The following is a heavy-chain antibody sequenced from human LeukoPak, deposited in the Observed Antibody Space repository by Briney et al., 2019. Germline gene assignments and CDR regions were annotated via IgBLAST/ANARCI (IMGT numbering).Heavy chain of an antibody. CDR3: ARDGDYYDSSGYYPHFDY. CDR1: GFTFSSYS. CDR2: ISSSSSYI. J-gene: IGHJ4*02. V-gene: IGHV3-21*05. Sequence: GGSLRLSCAASGFTFSSYSMNWVRQAPGKGLEWVSYISSSSSYIYYADSVKGRFTISRDNAKNSLYLQMNSLRAEDTAVYYCARDGDYYDSSGYYPHFDYWGQGTLVTVSS. D-gene: IGHD3-22*01.